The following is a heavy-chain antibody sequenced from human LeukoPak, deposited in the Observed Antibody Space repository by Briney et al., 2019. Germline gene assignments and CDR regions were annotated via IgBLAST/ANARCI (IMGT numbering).Heavy chain of an antibody. CDR1: GFTFSSYA. V-gene: IGHV3-23*01. Sequence: GSLRLSCAASGFTFSSYAMSWVRQAPGKGLEWVSAISGSGGSTYYADSVKGRFTISRDNAKNSLYLQMNSLRAEDTAVYYCARVAKYSSSYAFDIWGQGTMVTVSS. D-gene: IGHD6-6*01. CDR3: ARVAKYSSSYAFDI. CDR2: ISGSGGST. J-gene: IGHJ3*02.